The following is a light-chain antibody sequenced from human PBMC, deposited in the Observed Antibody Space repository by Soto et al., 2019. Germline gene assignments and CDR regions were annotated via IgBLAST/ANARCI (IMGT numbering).Light chain of an antibody. J-gene: IGLJ1*01. CDR3: SSFTISNTYV. CDR2: DVS. CDR1: SSDVGSYNR. V-gene: IGLV2-18*02. Sequence: QSVLTQPPSVSGSPGQSVAISCSGTSSDVGSYNRVSWYQQPPGTAPKLMIFDVSNRPSGVPDRFSGSKSGNTASLTISGLQAEDEADYYCSSFTISNTYVFGTGTKVTVL.